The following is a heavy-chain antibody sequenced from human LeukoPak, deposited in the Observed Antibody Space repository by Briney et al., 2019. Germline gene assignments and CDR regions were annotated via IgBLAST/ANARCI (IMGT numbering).Heavy chain of an antibody. V-gene: IGHV4-34*01. J-gene: IGHJ4*02. CDR1: GGSFSGYY. CDR2: INHSGST. Sequence: SETLSLTXAVYGGSFSGYYWSWIRQPPGKGLEWIGEINHSGSTNYNPSLKSRVTISVDTSKNQFSLKLSSVTAADTAVYYCARGRRWLRNSYYFDYWGQGTLVTVSS. D-gene: IGHD5-24*01. CDR3: ARGRRWLRNSYYFDY.